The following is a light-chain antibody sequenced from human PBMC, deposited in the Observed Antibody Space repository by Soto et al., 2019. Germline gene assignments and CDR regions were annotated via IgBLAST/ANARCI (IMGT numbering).Light chain of an antibody. J-gene: IGKJ5*01. Sequence: DTGLTQSPAHLSLSPGATATLSCRASQSVRSHLAWYQQRPGQPPRLLIYDASYRATGVPLRFSGSGSGTEFTLTISSLESGDSAIYYCQQRSALPPITFGQGTRLEIK. CDR3: QQRSALPPIT. V-gene: IGKV3-11*01. CDR1: QSVRSH. CDR2: DAS.